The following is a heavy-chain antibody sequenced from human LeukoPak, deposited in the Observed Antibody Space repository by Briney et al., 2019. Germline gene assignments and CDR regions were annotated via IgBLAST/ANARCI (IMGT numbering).Heavy chain of an antibody. Sequence: ASVKVSCKVSGYTLTELSMHWVRQAPGKGLEWVGGFDPEDGETIYAQKFQGRVTMTEDTSTDTAYMELSSLRSEDTAVYYCATGGSGYPYYFDYWGQGTLVTVSS. D-gene: IGHD3-22*01. V-gene: IGHV1-24*01. J-gene: IGHJ4*02. CDR2: FDPEDGET. CDR1: GYTLTELS. CDR3: ATGGSGYPYYFDY.